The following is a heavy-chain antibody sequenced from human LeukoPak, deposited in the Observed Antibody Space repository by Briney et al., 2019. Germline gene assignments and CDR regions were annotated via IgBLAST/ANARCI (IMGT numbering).Heavy chain of an antibody. CDR3: ARELYRSGGSCYPYYYGMDV. CDR1: GFTFSSYG. J-gene: IGHJ6*02. D-gene: IGHD2-15*01. Sequence: PGGSLRLSCAASGFTFSSYGMHWVRQAPGKGLEWVAVIWYDGSNKYYADSVKGRFTISRDNSKNTLYLQMNSLRAEDTAVYYCARELYRSGGSCYPYYYGMDVWGQGTTVTVSS. CDR2: IWYDGSNK. V-gene: IGHV3-33*01.